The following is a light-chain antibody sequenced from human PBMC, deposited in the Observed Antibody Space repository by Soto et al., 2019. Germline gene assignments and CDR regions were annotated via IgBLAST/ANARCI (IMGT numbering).Light chain of an antibody. J-gene: IGKJ1*01. CDR1: QSVSSY. V-gene: IGKV3-11*01. CDR2: DAS. CDR3: QQHGNWPPMWT. Sequence: EIVLTQSPATLSLSPGERATLSCRASQSVSSYLAWYQHKPGQAPRLLIYDASNRATGIPARFSGSGSGTDFTLTISSLETEDFAVYYCQQHGNWPPMWTFGQGTKVEIK.